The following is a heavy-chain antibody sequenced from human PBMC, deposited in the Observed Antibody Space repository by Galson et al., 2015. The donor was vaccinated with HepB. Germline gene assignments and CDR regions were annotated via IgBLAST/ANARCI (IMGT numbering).Heavy chain of an antibody. D-gene: IGHD3-22*01. CDR2: IYSGTST. CDR1: EFTVSSNY. Sequence: SLRLSCAASEFTVSSNYMSWVRQAPGKGLEWVSIIYSGTSTYYADSVRGRFTISRHNFKNMLYLQMNSLRAEDTAVYYCARGPRYYYDSSGPGYFDYWGQGTLVTVSS. V-gene: IGHV3-53*04. CDR3: ARGPRYYYDSSGPGYFDY. J-gene: IGHJ4*02.